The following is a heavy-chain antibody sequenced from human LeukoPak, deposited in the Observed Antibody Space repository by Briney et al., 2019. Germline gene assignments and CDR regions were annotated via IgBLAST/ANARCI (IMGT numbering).Heavy chain of an antibody. Sequence: GGSLRLSCAVSGLTFNNYAMSWVRQAPGKGLEWVSGISGRGASKYYADSVKGRFTISRDNSKNTLYLQMNSLRAEDTAVYYCARGKSGYCSGGSCRHYFDYWGQGTLVTVSS. D-gene: IGHD2-15*01. CDR2: ISGRGASK. J-gene: IGHJ4*02. V-gene: IGHV3-23*01. CDR3: ARGKSGYCSGGSCRHYFDY. CDR1: GLTFNNYA.